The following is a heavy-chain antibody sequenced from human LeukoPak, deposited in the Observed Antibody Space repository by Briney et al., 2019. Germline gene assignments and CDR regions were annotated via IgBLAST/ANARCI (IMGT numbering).Heavy chain of an antibody. CDR3: ARPSYRGYYFDY. J-gene: IGHJ4*02. V-gene: IGHV4-39*01. CDR1: GGSISTSSYY. D-gene: IGHD1-26*01. CDR2: IYYSGST. Sequence: SETLSLTCTVSGGSISTSSYYWGWIRQPPGKGLEWIGSIYYSGSTYYNPSLKSRVTISVDTSKNQFSLKLSSVTAADTAVYYCARPSYRGYYFDYWGQGTLVTVSS.